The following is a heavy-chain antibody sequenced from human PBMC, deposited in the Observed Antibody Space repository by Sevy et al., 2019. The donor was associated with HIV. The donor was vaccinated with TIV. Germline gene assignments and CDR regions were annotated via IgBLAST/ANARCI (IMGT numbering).Heavy chain of an antibody. V-gene: IGHV3-9*01. Sequence: GGSLRLSCAASGFPFNDHAMHWVRQTPGKGLEWVAGISWNRGSVGYADSVKGRFTISRDNAKQSISLQMNSLRADDTALYFCAKDLNGGCDSINCYTYYYYFYGLDVWGHGTTVTVSS. CDR2: ISWNRGSV. CDR1: GFPFNDHA. J-gene: IGHJ6*02. CDR3: AKDLNGGCDSINCYTYYYYFYGLDV. D-gene: IGHD2-2*02.